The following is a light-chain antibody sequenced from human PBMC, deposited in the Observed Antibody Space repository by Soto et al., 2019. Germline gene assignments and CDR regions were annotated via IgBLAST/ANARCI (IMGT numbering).Light chain of an antibody. CDR2: GAS. CDR3: QQYNNWPPWT. Sequence: EITMTQSPATLSVSPGERVTLSCRASQSVSSNLAWYQQKPGQAPRLLIHGASTRATGVPARFSGSGSGTAFTLTISSLQSEDFAIYYCQQYNNWPPWTFGQGTKVEIK. CDR1: QSVSSN. J-gene: IGKJ1*01. V-gene: IGKV3-15*01.